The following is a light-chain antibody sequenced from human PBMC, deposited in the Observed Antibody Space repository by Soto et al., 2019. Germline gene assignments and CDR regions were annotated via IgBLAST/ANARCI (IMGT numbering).Light chain of an antibody. J-gene: IGKJ3*01. CDR1: QGIRNF. CDR2: AAS. CDR3: QKYSSVPV. V-gene: IGKV1-27*01. Sequence: DIQMTQSPPSLSASVGDRVTITCRASQGIRNFVAWYQQKPGKAPKLLIYAASTLQSGVPSRFSGSGSGTDFTLTINSLQPEXVATYSCQKYSSVPVFGXGT.